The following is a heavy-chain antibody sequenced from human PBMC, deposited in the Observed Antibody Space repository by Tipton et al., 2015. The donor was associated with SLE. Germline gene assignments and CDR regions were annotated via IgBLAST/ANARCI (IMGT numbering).Heavy chain of an antibody. D-gene: IGHD4-17*01. CDR1: GGSFSGYY. CDR2: INYSGST. Sequence: TLSLTCGVFGGSFSGYYWSWIRQFPGKGLEWIGEINYSGSTKYNPSLKSRVTISVDTSKDQFSLKLSSVTAADTAVYYCARDYGVRHYFYGMDVWGQGATVTVSS. CDR3: ARDYGVRHYFYGMDV. J-gene: IGHJ6*02. V-gene: IGHV4-34*01.